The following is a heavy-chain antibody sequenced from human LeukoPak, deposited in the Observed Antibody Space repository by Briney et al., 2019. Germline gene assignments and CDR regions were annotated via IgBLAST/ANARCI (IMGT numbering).Heavy chain of an antibody. CDR2: ICYSGST. V-gene: IGHV4-39*01. CDR1: GGSISSSSYY. Sequence: SETLSLTCTVSGGSISSSSYYWGWIRQPPGKGLEWIGSICYSGSTYYNPSLKSRVTISVDTSKNQFSLKLSSVTAADTAVYYCARVPTYSGSYSFDYWGQGTLVTVSS. D-gene: IGHD1-26*01. J-gene: IGHJ4*02. CDR3: ARVPTYSGSYSFDY.